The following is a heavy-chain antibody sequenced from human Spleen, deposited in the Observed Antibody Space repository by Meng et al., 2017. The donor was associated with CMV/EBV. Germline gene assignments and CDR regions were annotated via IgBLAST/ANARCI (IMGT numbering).Heavy chain of an antibody. V-gene: IGHV1-69*05. Sequence: SGGTFSNYGVNWVRQAPGQGLEWMGGIIPILGTANYARKFRGRVTITTDESTTTAYMELSSLRSDDTAVYYCAREGVVGTTIYFDYWGQGTLVTVSS. D-gene: IGHD1-1*01. CDR1: GGTFSNYG. CDR3: AREGVVGTTIYFDY. J-gene: IGHJ4*02. CDR2: IIPILGTA.